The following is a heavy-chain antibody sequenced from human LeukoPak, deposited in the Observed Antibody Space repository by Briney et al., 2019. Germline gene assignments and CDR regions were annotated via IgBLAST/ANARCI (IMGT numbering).Heavy chain of an antibody. D-gene: IGHD4-17*01. CDR1: GGSISSGDYY. CDR3: ARGRHTVWLGQTFDY. J-gene: IGHJ4*02. Sequence: PSQTLPLTCTVSGGSISSGDYYWSWIRQPPGKGLEWIGYIYYSGSTYYNPSLKSRVTISVDTSKNQFSLKLSSVTAADTAVYYCARGRHTVWLGQTFDYWGQGTLVTVSS. V-gene: IGHV4-30-4*01. CDR2: IYYSGST.